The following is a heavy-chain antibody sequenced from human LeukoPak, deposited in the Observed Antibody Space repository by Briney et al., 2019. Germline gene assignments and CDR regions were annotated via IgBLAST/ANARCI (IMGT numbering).Heavy chain of an antibody. CDR2: ISAYNGNT. J-gene: IGHJ4*02. D-gene: IGHD2-2*02. V-gene: IGHV1-18*01. CDR1: VYTFTSYG. CDR3: ARNVVGDCSSTSCYTDY. Sequence: GASVTVSCKASVYTFTSYGISWVRQAPGQGLEWMGWISAYNGNTNYAQKLQGRVTMTTDTSTSTAYMELRSLRSDDTAVYYCARNVVGDCSSTSCYTDYWGQGTLVTVSS.